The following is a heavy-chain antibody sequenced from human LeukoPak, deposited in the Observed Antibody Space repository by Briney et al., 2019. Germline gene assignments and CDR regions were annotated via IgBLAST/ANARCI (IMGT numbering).Heavy chain of an antibody. J-gene: IGHJ4*02. CDR2: ISWNSGSI. CDR1: GFTSDDHA. CDR3: AKGGYYYDF. V-gene: IGHV3-9*02. D-gene: IGHD3-22*01. Sequence: PGGSLRLSCAVSGFTSDDHAMHWVRQASGKGLEWVSGISWNSGSIGYADSVKGRFTISRDNAKNSLYLQMNSLRAEDTALYYCAKGGYYYDFWGQGTLVTVSS.